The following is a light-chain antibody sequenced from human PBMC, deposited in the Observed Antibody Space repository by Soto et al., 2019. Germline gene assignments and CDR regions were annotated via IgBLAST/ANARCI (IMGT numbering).Light chain of an antibody. J-gene: IGLJ1*01. V-gene: IGLV1-51*02. CDR2: ENN. CDR1: SSNIGNNY. CDR3: GTWDSSLSAYV. Sequence: QSVLTQPPSVSAAPGQKVTISCSGSSSNIGNNYVSWYQQLPGTAPKLLIYENNKRPSGIPDRFSGSKSGTSATLGITGLQNGDEADYYCGTWDSSLSAYVFGTGTKVTVL.